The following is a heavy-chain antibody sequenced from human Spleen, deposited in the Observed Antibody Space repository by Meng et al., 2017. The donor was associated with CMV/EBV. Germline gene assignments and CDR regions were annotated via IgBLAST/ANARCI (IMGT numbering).Heavy chain of an antibody. CDR2: ISSSSSTI. V-gene: IGHV3-48*04. CDR1: GFTFRNYS. Sequence: GESLKISCAASGFTFRNYSMNWVRQAPGKGLEWVSYISSSSSTIYYADSVKGRFTISRDNAKNSLYLQMSSLRGEDTAVYSCAREHGMDVWGRGTTVTVSS. J-gene: IGHJ6*02. CDR3: AREHGMDV.